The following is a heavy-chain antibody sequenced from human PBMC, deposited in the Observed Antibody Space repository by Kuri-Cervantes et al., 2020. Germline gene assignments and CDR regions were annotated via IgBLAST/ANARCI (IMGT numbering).Heavy chain of an antibody. V-gene: IGHV4-4*02. CDR2: IYHSGST. J-gene: IGHJ4*02. CDR3: AREDIMSSAPTN. D-gene: IGHD5-12*01. CDR1: GGSISSSNW. Sequence: SCAVSGGSISSSNWWSWVRQPPGKGLEWIGEIYHSGSTNYNPSLKSRVTISVDKSKNQFSLKLSSVTAADTAVYYCAREDIMSSAPTNWGQGTLVTVSS.